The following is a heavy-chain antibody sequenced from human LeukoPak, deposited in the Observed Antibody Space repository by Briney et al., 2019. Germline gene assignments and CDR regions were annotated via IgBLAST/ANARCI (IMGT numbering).Heavy chain of an antibody. CDR3: ARRLDSSLDY. Sequence: PSETLSLTCTVSGGSISSYYWSWIRQPPGKGLEWIGYIYYSGSTNYNPSLKSRVTISVDTSKNQFSLKLSSVTAADTAVYYCARRLDSSLDYWGQGTLVTVSS. J-gene: IGHJ4*02. D-gene: IGHD6-13*01. CDR1: GGSISSYY. CDR2: IYYSGST. V-gene: IGHV4-59*08.